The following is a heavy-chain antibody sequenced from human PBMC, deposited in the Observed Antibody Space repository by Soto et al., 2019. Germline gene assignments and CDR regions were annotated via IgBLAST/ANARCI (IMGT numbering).Heavy chain of an antibody. V-gene: IGHV1-2*02. Sequence: QDQLVQSGAEVKESGSSVRVSCKASGYTFTDHYVHWMRQAPGQGLEWMGWINPRNGDTKYAQKFQGRVTMARDTSISTHYMELSGLRSDDTAVYYCARDLKPYYGPGSLHGFFDYWGQGTRVTVSS. CDR2: INPRNGDT. CDR3: ARDLKPYYGPGSLHGFFDY. J-gene: IGHJ4*02. D-gene: IGHD3-10*01. CDR1: GYTFTDHY.